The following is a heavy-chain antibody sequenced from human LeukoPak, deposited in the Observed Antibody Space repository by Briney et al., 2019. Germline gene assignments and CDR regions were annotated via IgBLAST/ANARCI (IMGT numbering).Heavy chain of an antibody. CDR2: ISGSGGST. V-gene: IGHV3-23*01. CDR1: GFTFSNYA. D-gene: IGHD2-15*01. Sequence: PGGSLRLSCAASGFTFSNYAMNWVRQAPGRGLEWVSAISGSGGSTYYADSVKGRFTISRDNAKNSLYLQMNSLRAEDTAVYYCARDCGGGSCYGPYDAFDIWGQGTMVTVSS. J-gene: IGHJ3*02. CDR3: ARDCGGGSCYGPYDAFDI.